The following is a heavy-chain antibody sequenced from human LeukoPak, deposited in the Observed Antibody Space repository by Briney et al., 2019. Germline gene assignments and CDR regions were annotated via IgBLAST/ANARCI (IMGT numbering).Heavy chain of an antibody. CDR1: GGSISSYY. Sequence: SETLSLTCTVSGGSISSYYWSWIRQPPGNGLEWIGYIYYSGSTNYNPSLKSRVTISVDTSKNQFSLKLSSVTAADTAVYYCARFLHDYGDYGIDYWGQGTLVTVSS. CDR3: ARFLHDYGDYGIDY. J-gene: IGHJ4*02. V-gene: IGHV4-59*01. CDR2: IYYSGST. D-gene: IGHD4-17*01.